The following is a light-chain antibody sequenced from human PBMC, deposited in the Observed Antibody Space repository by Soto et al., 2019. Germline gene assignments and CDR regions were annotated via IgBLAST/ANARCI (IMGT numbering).Light chain of an antibody. CDR3: LQYNSYPWT. CDR1: QGIRNG. CDR2: AAS. Sequence: DIQMTQSPSSLYATVGDRVTITCRASQGIRNGLAWYQQKPGKAPKRLIYAASSLQSGVPSRFSGSGSGTEFTLTISSLQTEDFATYYCLQYNSYPWTFGQGTKVEI. V-gene: IGKV1-17*01. J-gene: IGKJ1*01.